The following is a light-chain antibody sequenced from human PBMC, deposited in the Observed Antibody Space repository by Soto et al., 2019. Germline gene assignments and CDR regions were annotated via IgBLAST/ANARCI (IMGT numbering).Light chain of an antibody. CDR2: EVS. CDR1: SSDVGGYNY. CDR3: SSYTSSSTPYV. Sequence: QSALTQPASVSGSPGQSITISCTGTSSDVGGYNYVSWYQQHPGKAPKLMIYEVSNRPSGVSNRFSGSKSGNTASLTISGLQAEDEADYYCSSYTSSSTPYVFGTGTPLTVL. J-gene: IGLJ1*01. V-gene: IGLV2-14*01.